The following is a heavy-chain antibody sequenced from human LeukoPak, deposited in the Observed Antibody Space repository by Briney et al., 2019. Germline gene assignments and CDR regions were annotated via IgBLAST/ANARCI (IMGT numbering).Heavy chain of an antibody. V-gene: IGHV4-31*03. J-gene: IGHJ5*02. CDR3: ARVGAMGVPDWFDP. CDR1: GGSISSGGYY. CDR2: IYYSGST. D-gene: IGHD4/OR15-4a*01. Sequence: PSQTLSLTCTVSGGSISSGGYYWSWIRQHPGKGLEWIGYIYYSGSTYYNPSLKSRVTVSVDTSKNQFSLKLSSVTAADTAVYYCARVGAMGVPDWFDPWGQGTLVTVSS.